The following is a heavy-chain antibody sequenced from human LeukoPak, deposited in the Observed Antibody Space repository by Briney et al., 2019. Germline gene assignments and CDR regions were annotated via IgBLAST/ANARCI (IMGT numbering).Heavy chain of an antibody. J-gene: IGHJ6*03. V-gene: IGHV1-18*01. CDR2: ISGSDGNT. CDR1: DYSFDSYG. CDR3: ARAIVAPGFYYYYMDV. Sequence: ASVKVSCKASDYSFDSYGISWVRQAPGQGLEWMGWISGSDGNTNYAQNFQGRVTMTTDTSTSTAYMELRSLRSDDTAVYYCARAIVAPGFYYYYMDVWSKGTTVTVSS. D-gene: IGHD2-2*01.